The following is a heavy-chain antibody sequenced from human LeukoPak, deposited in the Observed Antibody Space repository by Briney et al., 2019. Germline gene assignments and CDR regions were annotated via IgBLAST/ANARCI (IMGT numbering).Heavy chain of an antibody. CDR2: ISGSGGST. J-gene: IGHJ6*03. Sequence: PGGSLRLSCAASGFTFSSYAMSWVRQAPGKGLEWVSAISGSGGSTYYADSVKGRFTISRDNSKNTLYLQMNSLRSEDTAVYYCRYTSSTSLHYYMDVWGKGTTVTISS. CDR3: RYTSSTSLHYYMDV. CDR1: GFTFSSYA. D-gene: IGHD2-2*01. V-gene: IGHV3-23*01.